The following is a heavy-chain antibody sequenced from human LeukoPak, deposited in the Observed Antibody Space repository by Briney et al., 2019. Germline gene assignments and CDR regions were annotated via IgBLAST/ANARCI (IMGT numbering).Heavy chain of an antibody. V-gene: IGHV4-39*07. CDR3: ARAYKSSWYHNWFDP. D-gene: IGHD6-13*01. CDR2: IYHSGST. CDR1: GDSISTSNSY. Sequence: SETLSLTCTVSGDSISTSNSYWGWIRQPPGKGLEWIGSIYHSGSTYYNPSLKSRVTISVDTSKNQFSLKLSSVTAADTAVYYCARAYKSSWYHNWFDPWGQGTLVTVSS. J-gene: IGHJ5*02.